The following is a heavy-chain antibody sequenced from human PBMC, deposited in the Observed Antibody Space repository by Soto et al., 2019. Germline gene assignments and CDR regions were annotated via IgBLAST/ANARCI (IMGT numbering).Heavy chain of an antibody. CDR2: IKQDGSEK. CDR1: GFTFISYW. Sequence: GGSLRLSCAASGFTFISYWMSWVRQAPGKGLEWVANIKQDGSEKYYVDSVKGRFTISRDNAKNSLYLQMNSLRAEDTAVYYCARDRHYDFWSGYSDYWGQGTLVTVSS. CDR3: ARDRHYDFWSGYSDY. D-gene: IGHD3-3*01. J-gene: IGHJ4*02. V-gene: IGHV3-7*01.